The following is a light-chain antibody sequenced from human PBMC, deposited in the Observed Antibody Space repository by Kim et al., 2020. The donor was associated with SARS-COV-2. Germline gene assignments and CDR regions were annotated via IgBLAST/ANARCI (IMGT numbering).Light chain of an antibody. V-gene: IGLV1-44*01. CDR1: SSNIGSNS. J-gene: IGLJ3*02. CDR3: AAWDDSLNGPL. Sequence: QSVLTQPPSASGTPGQRVTISCSGGSSNIGSNSVSWYQQLPGTAPHLLIYTNDQRRSGLPDRFTASKSGTSASLTISGLQSEDEANYYCAAWDDSLNGPLFGGGTQLTVL. CDR2: TND.